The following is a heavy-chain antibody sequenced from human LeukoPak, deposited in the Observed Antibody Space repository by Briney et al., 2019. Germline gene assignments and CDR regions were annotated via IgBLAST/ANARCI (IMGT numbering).Heavy chain of an antibody. D-gene: IGHD1-26*01. CDR3: VRHEGIGDSGSYYFHS. J-gene: IGHJ4*02. CDR1: GGSIRGYY. V-gene: IGHV4-59*08. Sequence: SETLSLTCTVSGGSIRGYYCSWVRQTPGKGLEWIGYVYDSGSTNYTPSLKSRVTMSMDTSKNQFSLHLRSVTAADTAVYYCVRHEGIGDSGSYYFHSWGQGALVTVSS. CDR2: VYDSGST.